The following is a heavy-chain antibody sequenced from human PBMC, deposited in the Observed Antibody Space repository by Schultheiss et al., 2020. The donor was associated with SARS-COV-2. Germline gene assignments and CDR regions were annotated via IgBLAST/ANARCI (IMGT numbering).Heavy chain of an antibody. D-gene: IGHD5-18*01. Sequence: SETLSLTCTVSGGSISSYYWSWIRQPPGKGLEWIGEINHSGSTNYNPSLKSRVTISVDTSKNQFSLKLSSVTAADTAVYYCARGHVDTAMVTGWFDPWGQGTLVTVSS. CDR1: GGSISSYY. V-gene: IGHV4-59*12. J-gene: IGHJ5*02. CDR3: ARGHVDTAMVTGWFDP. CDR2: INHSGST.